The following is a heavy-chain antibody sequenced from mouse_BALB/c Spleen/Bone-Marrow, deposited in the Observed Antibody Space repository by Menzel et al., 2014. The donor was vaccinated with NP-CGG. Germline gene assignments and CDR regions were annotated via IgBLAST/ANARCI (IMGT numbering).Heavy chain of an antibody. CDR1: GFDFSRYW. J-gene: IGHJ3*01. V-gene: IGHV4-1*02. Sequence: EVKLMESGGGLVQPGGSLKLSCAASGFDFSRYWMTWVRQAPGKGLEWIGEINPDSSTINYTPSLKDKFIISRDNAKNTLYLQMNKVRSEVTALYYCAKNYYYGYVAYWGQGTLVTVSA. D-gene: IGHD1-2*01. CDR2: INPDSSTI. CDR3: AKNYYYGYVAY.